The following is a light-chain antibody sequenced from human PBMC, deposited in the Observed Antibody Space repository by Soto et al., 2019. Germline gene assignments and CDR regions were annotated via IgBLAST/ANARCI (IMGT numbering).Light chain of an antibody. CDR3: QQYNIYLT. Sequence: DIQRTQSPSPLYASVGDRVTITCRASHSISRWLAWYQQKPGKAPNLLIYDASTLESGGPSRFSGSGSGTEFTLPISMLQLNDCVTYLCQQYNIYLTFGQGTMVEIK. CDR1: HSISRW. CDR2: DAS. V-gene: IGKV1-5*01. J-gene: IGKJ1*01.